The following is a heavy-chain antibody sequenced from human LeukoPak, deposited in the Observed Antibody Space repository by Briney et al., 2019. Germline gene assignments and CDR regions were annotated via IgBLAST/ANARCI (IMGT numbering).Heavy chain of an antibody. CDR2: ISGNGRFI. Sequence: GGSLRLSCAASGFTFSDYYITWIRQAPGKGLEWLSYISGNGRFIEYADSVKGRFTISRDNAQNLLYLQMNSLRAEDTAIYYCARDLNTGMDVWGRGTTVTVSS. CDR1: GFTFSDYY. J-gene: IGHJ6*02. D-gene: IGHD2/OR15-2a*01. CDR3: ARDLNTGMDV. V-gene: IGHV3-11*01.